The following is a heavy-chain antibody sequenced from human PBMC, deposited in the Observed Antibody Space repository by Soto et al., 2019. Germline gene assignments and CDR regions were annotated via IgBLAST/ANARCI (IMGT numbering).Heavy chain of an antibody. CDR1: GFSVSARGEG. J-gene: IGHJ4*02. V-gene: IGHV2-5*01. CDR3: AHSPWGAAPDY. Sequence: SGPTLVNPTQTLTLTCALSGFSVSARGEGVGWIRQPPGKALEWLAIIYWNDDKLYRPSLQSRLTITKDTSKNQVVLTMTNMDPVDTATYYCAHSPWGAAPDYWGQGTPVTVS. D-gene: IGHD3-16*01. CDR2: IYWNDDK.